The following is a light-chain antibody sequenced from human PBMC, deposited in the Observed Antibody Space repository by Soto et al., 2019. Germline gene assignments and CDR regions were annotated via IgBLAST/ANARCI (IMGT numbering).Light chain of an antibody. CDR1: SSDVGGYDY. J-gene: IGLJ2*01. V-gene: IGLV2-8*01. CDR3: QSYDNTLSGVV. Sequence: QSALTQPPSASGSPGQSVTISCTGTSSDVGGYDYVSWYQQHPGKAPKLMIYEVTIRPSGVSDRFSGSKSGNTASLTVSGLQAEDEADYYCQSYDNTLSGVVFGGGTKLTVL. CDR2: EVT.